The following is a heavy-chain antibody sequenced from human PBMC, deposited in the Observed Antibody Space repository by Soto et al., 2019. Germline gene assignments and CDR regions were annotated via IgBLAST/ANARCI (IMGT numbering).Heavy chain of an antibody. CDR3: ALALGPTTGLDY. CDR1: GASTVSHYH. J-gene: IGHJ4*02. D-gene: IGHD1-26*01. CDR2: IFNSGTT. V-gene: IGHV4-31*02. Sequence: QVQLQESGPGLVKPSQTLSLTCSVSGASTVSHYHWTWIRQPPGKGLEWMGYIFNSGTTFYNPSITSRLSISMDTSGNHFSLELRSVTAADTAVYYCALALGPTTGLDYWGQGTLVTVSS.